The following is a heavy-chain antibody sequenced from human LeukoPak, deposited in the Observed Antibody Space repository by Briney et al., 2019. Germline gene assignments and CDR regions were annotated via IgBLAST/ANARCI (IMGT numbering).Heavy chain of an antibody. CDR2: ISWNSGSI. CDR3: ARVSIAVGDY. V-gene: IGHV3-9*01. J-gene: IGHJ4*02. D-gene: IGHD6-19*01. CDR1: GFTFDDYA. Sequence: TGGSLRLSCAASGFTFDDYAMHWVRQAPGKGLEWVSGISWNSGSIGYADSVKGRFTISRDNAKNSLYLQMNSLRAEDTAVYYCARVSIAVGDYWGQGTLVTVSS.